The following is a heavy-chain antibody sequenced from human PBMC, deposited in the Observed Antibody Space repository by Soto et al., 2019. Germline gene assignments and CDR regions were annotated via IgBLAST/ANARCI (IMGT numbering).Heavy chain of an antibody. D-gene: IGHD3-22*01. CDR3: AKFKYYYDSSGYYMSIYGMDV. J-gene: IGHJ6*02. Sequence: SETLSLTCAVSGGSISSSNGWRWVRQPPGKGLEWIGEIYHSGSTNYNPSLKSRVTISVDKSKNQFSLKLSAVTAADTAVYYCAKFKYYYDSSGYYMSIYGMDVWGQGTTVTVSS. CDR2: IYHSGST. V-gene: IGHV4-4*02. CDR1: GGSISSSNG.